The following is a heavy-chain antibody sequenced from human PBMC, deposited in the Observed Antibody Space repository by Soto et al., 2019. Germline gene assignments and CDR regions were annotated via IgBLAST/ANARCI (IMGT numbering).Heavy chain of an antibody. V-gene: IGHV1-18*04. CDR2: ISAYNGNT. J-gene: IGHJ5*01. D-gene: IGHD5-12*01. CDR3: AKDRGRGYDWFDS. CDR1: VYTFTSYS. Sequence: ASVKVSCKASVYTFTSYSISWVRQAPGQGLEWMGWISAYNGNTNYAQMLQGRVTMTTDTSTNTAYMELRSLRAEDTAVYYCAKDRGRGYDWFDSWGQGTLVTVSS.